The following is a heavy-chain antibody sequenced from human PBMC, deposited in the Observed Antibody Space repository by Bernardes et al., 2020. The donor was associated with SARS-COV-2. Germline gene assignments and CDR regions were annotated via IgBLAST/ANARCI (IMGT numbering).Heavy chain of an antibody. CDR2: ISAYNGNT. D-gene: IGHD2-15*01. CDR1: GYTFTSYG. Sequence: ASVKVSCKASGYTFTSYGISWVRQAPGQGLEWMGWISAYNGNTNYVQKLQGRVTMTTDTSTSTAYMELRSLRSDDTAVYYCALCSGGSCYSGNFDYWGQGTLVTVSS. CDR3: ALCSGGSCYSGNFDY. V-gene: IGHV1-18*01. J-gene: IGHJ4*02.